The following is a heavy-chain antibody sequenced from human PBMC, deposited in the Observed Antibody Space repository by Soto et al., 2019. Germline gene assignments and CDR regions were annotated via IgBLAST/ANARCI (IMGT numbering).Heavy chain of an antibody. D-gene: IGHD4-17*01. V-gene: IGHV1-69*01. CDR3: ARDQTTVVPYYYYGMDV. CDR2: IIPIFGTA. J-gene: IGHJ6*02. CDR1: GGTFSSYA. Sequence: QVQLVQSGAEVKKPGSSVKVSCKASGGTFSSYAISWVRQAPGQGLEWMGGIIPIFGTANYAQKFQGRVTITADDSTSTAYMELSSLRSEDTAVYYCARDQTTVVPYYYYGMDVWGQGTTVTVSS.